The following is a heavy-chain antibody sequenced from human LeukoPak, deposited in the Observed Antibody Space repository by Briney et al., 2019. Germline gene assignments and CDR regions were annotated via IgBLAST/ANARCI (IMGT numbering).Heavy chain of an antibody. V-gene: IGHV3-48*03. Sequence: GGSLRLSCAPSGFTFSIYEMNWVRQAPGRGLGWVSYISSSGSNIYYADSVKGRFTISRDNAKNSLYLQMNSLRAEDTAVYYCAELGITMIGGVWGKGTTVTISS. CDR1: GFTFSIYE. CDR2: ISSSGSNI. J-gene: IGHJ6*04. CDR3: AELGITMIGGV. D-gene: IGHD3-10*02.